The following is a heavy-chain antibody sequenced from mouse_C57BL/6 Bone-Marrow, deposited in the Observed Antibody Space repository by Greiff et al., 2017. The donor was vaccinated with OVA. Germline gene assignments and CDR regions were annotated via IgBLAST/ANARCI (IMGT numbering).Heavy chain of an antibody. CDR1: GFTFSSYA. CDR3: ARDGGYYVDY. CDR2: ISDGGSYT. D-gene: IGHD2-3*01. V-gene: IGHV5-4*01. J-gene: IGHJ4*01. Sequence: EVKLVESGGGLVKPGGSLKLSCAASGFTFSSYAMSWVRQTPEKRLEWVATISDGGSYTYYPDNVKGRFTISRDNAKNNLYLQMSHLKSEDTAMYYCARDGGYYVDYWGQGTSVTVSS.